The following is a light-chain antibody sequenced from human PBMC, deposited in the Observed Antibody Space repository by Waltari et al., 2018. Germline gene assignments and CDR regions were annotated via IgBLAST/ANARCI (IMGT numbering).Light chain of an antibody. CDR2: DVS. V-gene: IGKV3-11*01. Sequence: DIVLTQSPATLSLSPGERATISCRASQSVANYLAWYQKKPCQAPRLLIDDVSNRATDIPARVSGSGCATDFTRTISDLKPEDIAVYYCQQRNKWPVTFGGGTKVEIK. CDR1: QSVANY. J-gene: IGKJ4*01. CDR3: QQRNKWPVT.